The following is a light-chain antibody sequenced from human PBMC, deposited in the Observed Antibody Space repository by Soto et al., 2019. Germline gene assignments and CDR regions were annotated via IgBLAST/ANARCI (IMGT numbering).Light chain of an antibody. CDR2: DAS. CDR1: QSISDY. V-gene: IGKV1-5*01. J-gene: IGKJ1*01. Sequence: DIQMTQSPSTLSASVGDRVIITCRASQSISDYLAWYQQKPGKASKLLIYDASNLESGVPSTFSGSGSGTEFTLTISSLQPDDFATYYCQQYYTYWHMFGQGTKV. CDR3: QQYYTYWHM.